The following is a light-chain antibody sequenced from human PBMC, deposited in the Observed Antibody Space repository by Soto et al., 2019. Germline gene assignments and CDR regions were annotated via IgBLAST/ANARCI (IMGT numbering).Light chain of an antibody. Sequence: EIVLTQSPATLSLSPGDRATLSCRASQSLSSYLAWYQQKPGQAPRLLIYDTANRATGIPARFSGSGSGTNFTPTISSLEPEDFAVYYCQQRSNWPGLTFGGGTKLESK. V-gene: IGKV3-11*01. CDR3: QQRSNWPGLT. J-gene: IGKJ4*01. CDR1: QSLSSY. CDR2: DTA.